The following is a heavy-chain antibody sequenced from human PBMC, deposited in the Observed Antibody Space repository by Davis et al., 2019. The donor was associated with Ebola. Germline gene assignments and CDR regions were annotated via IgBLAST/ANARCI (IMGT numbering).Heavy chain of an antibody. CDR3: TRSVWVDETYYERSRFDH. CDR2: ISGRGTTT. Sequence: PGGSLRLSCVASGFTFSSYEMNWVRQAPGKGPEWISYISGRGTTTYYADSVKGRFTISRDNTEKSLYLQMNSLTVDDTAVYYCTRSVWVDETYYERSRFDHWGQGTPVTVSS. CDR1: GFTFSSYE. J-gene: IGHJ4*02. V-gene: IGHV3-48*03. D-gene: IGHD1-26*01.